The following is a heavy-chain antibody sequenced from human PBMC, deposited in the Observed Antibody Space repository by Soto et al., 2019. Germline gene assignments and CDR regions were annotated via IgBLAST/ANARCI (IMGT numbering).Heavy chain of an antibody. V-gene: IGHV3-23*01. D-gene: IGHD3-22*01. CDR2: ISGSGHAT. J-gene: IGHJ4*02. CDR1: GFMFDNYA. CDR3: AKGRYFDSSGGCAKY. Sequence: EVRLLESGGGSVPPGASARLSCLTSGFMFDNYAMSWVRQSPARGLEWVAAISGSGHATYYTQSVRGRFTISRDKSKKTVFLQMNNLRTEDTAIYYCAKGRYFDSSGGCAKYWGLGTLVTVSS.